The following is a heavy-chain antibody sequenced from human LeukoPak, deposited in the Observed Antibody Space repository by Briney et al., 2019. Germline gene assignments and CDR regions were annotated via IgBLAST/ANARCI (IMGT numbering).Heavy chain of an antibody. D-gene: IGHD3-3*01. J-gene: IGHJ4*02. CDR1: GGSFSGYY. CDR3: ARALSLEWLLSDY. CDR2: INHGGST. Sequence: SETLSLTCAVYGGSFSGYYWSWIRQPPGKGLEWIGEINHGGSTNYNPSLKSRVTISVDTSKNQFSLKLSSVTAADTAVYYCARALSLEWLLSDYWGQGTLVTVSS. V-gene: IGHV4-34*01.